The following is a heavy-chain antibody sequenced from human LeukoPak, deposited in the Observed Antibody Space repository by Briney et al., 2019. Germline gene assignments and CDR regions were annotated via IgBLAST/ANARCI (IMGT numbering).Heavy chain of an antibody. J-gene: IGHJ4*02. V-gene: IGHV4-34*01. CDR3: ARGPVDTAMVVSYGDYGRSVYFDY. Sequence: YXSXIRQXXXKGLEXIGEINHSGXXNYNPSLKSRVTISVDTSKNQFSLKLSSVTAADTAVYYCARGPVDTAMVVSYGDYGRSVYFDYWGQGTLVTVSS. CDR2: INHSGXX. D-gene: IGHD5-18*01. CDR1: Y.